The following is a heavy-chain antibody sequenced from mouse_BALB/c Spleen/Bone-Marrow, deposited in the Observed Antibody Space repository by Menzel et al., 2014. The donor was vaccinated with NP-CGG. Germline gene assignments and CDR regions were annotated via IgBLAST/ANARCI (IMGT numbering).Heavy chain of an antibody. D-gene: IGHD2-4*01. Sequence: EVQLVEPGAELVKPGASVKLSCTASGFNIKDTYMHWVKQRPEQGLEWIGRIDPPNGNTKYDPKFQGKATITADTSSNTAYLQLSSLTSEDTAVYYCASYDYGYYFDYWGQGTTLTVSS. V-gene: IGHV14-3*02. CDR3: ASYDYGYYFDY. CDR1: GFNIKDTY. CDR2: IDPPNGNT. J-gene: IGHJ2*01.